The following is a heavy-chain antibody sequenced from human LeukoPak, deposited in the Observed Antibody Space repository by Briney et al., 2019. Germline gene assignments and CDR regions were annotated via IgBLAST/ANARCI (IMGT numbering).Heavy chain of an antibody. CDR2: ISYDGSNK. V-gene: IGHV3-30*03. CDR1: GFTFSSYG. Sequence: GGSLRLSCAASGFTFSSYGMHWVRRAPGKGLEWVAVISYDGSNKYYADSVKGRFTISRDNSKNTLYLQMNSLRAEDTAVYYCAGTSEDYFDYWGQGTLVTVSS. J-gene: IGHJ4*02. D-gene: IGHD2-2*01. CDR3: AGTSEDYFDY.